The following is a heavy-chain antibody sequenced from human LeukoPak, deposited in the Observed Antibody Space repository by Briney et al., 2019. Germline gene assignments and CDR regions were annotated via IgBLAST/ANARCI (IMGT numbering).Heavy chain of an antibody. CDR3: AKGSLRSGRGCDS. CDR1: GFTFSSYS. J-gene: IGHJ4*02. D-gene: IGHD1-26*01. CDR2: ISGGGGDT. V-gene: IGHV3-23*01. Sequence: GGSLRLSCAASGFTFSSYSMNWVRQAPGKGLEWVSTISGGGGDTFYADSVKGRFTISRDNSRDTLFLQMNSLRAQDTALYYCAKGSLRSGRGCDSWGQGTLVTVSS.